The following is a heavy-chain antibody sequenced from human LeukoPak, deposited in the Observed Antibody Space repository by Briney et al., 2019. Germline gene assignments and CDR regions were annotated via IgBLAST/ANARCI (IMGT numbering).Heavy chain of an antibody. J-gene: IGHJ4*02. CDR3: VSFYETY. D-gene: IGHD2-2*01. Sequence: GGSLRLSCAASGNYWMHWVRQAPGKGLVWVSHINSDGSWTSYADSVKGRFTISKDNAKNTVYLQMNNLRAEDTAVYYCVSFYETYWGRGTLVAVSS. CDR2: INSDGSWT. V-gene: IGHV3-74*01. CDR1: GNYW.